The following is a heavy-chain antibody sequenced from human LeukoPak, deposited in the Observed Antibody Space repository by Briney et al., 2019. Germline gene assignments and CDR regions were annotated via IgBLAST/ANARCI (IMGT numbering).Heavy chain of an antibody. J-gene: IGHJ4*02. CDR1: GFTFSSYA. V-gene: IGHV3-53*01. Sequence: GSLRLSCAASGFTFSSYAMHWVRQAPGKGLEWVSVIYSGGSTYYADSVKGRFTISRDNSKNTLYLQMDSLRADDTAVYYCASPRGYSSGWDYWGQGTLVTVAS. CDR2: IYSGGST. CDR3: ASPRGYSSGWDY. D-gene: IGHD5-18*01.